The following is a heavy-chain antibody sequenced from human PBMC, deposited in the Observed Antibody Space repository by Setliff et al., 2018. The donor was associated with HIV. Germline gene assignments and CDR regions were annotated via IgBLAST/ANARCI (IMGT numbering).Heavy chain of an antibody. CDR1: GGSLSGYY. V-gene: IGHV4-34*01. D-gene: IGHD3-22*01. J-gene: IGHJ6*03. CDR3: AREARLDYHDSGYSYHYHYMDV. Sequence: PSETLSLTCAVYGGSLSGYYWSWIRQPPGKGLEWIGEIDHSGSTNYNPPLKSRVTISVDTSENQFSLKLSSVTAADTAVYYCAREARLDYHDSGYSYHYHYMDVWGRGTTVTVSS. CDR2: IDHSGST.